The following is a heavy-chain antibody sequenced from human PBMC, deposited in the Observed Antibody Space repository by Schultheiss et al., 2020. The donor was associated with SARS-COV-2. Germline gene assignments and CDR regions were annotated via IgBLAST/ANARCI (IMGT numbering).Heavy chain of an antibody. J-gene: IGHJ5*02. V-gene: IGHV3-23*01. D-gene: IGHD3-10*01. CDR3: ARGDYGSGSYSRQGWFDP. CDR1: GSTFSSYA. Sequence: GGSLRLSCAASGSTFSSYAMSWVRQAPGRGLEWVSAISRSGGTTYYADSVEGRFTISRDNSKNILYLQMNSLRAEDTAVYYCARGDYGSGSYSRQGWFDPWGQGTLVTVSS. CDR2: ISRSGGTT.